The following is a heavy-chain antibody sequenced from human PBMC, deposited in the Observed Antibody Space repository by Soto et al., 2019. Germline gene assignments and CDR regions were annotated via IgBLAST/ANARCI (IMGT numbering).Heavy chain of an antibody. V-gene: IGHV1-69*06. Sequence: QVQLVQSGAEVKKPGSSVKVSCKASGGTFSSYAISWVRQAPGQGLEWMGGIIPIFGTANYAQKFQGRVTITADKSTSTAYMELSSLRSEDTAVYYCAGVRGSSWNYYYYYGMDVWGQGTTVTVSS. CDR2: IIPIFGTA. CDR3: AGVRGSSWNYYYYYGMDV. J-gene: IGHJ6*02. CDR1: GGTFSSYA. D-gene: IGHD6-13*01.